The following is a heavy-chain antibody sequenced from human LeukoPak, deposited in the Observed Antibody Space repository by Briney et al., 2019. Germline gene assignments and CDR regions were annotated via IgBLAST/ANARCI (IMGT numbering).Heavy chain of an antibody. Sequence: GASVKVSCKGSGYSFNKFGISWVRQAPGQGLEWMGWISGYNANTDSAQKFQDRVTMTTDNSVTTAYLELRSLRSDDTAVYFCVRVGSAYGDPLEFDFWGQGTLVTVSS. CDR1: GYSFNKFG. CDR3: VRVGSAYGDPLEFDF. D-gene: IGHD4-17*01. J-gene: IGHJ5*01. V-gene: IGHV1-18*01. CDR2: ISGYNANT.